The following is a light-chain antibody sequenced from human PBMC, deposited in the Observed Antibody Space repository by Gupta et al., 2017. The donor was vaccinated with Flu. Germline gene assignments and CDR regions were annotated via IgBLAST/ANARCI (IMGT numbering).Light chain of an antibody. J-gene: IGLJ3*02. Sequence: RSNIGGHYVYWYQHLPGTAPKLLIFRNNQRPSGVPDRFSGSKSGTSASLDISGVRSEDEAAYYCASWDADVSDPGVFGGGTKLTVL. V-gene: IGLV1-47*01. CDR1: RSNIGGHY. CDR3: ASWDADVSDPGV. CDR2: RNN.